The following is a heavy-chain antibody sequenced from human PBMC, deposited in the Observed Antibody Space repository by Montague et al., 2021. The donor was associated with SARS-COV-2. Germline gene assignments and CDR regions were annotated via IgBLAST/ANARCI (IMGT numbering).Heavy chain of an antibody. CDR3: ATASGSGSLGFHY. CDR1: GAPISTGAYY. Sequence: TLSLTCTVSGAPISTGAYYWSWIRQHPEKGLEWIGYIYYSGTIYYNPSLKSRVTISLDTSNNHSSLKLSSVTAADTAVYYCATASGSGSLGFHYWGQGTLVLVSS. J-gene: IGHJ4*02. CDR2: IYYSGTI. D-gene: IGHD3-10*01. V-gene: IGHV4-31*03.